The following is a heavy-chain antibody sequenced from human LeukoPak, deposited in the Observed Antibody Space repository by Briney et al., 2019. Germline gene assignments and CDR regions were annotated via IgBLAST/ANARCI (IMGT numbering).Heavy chain of an antibody. CDR1: GGTFSSYA. Sequence: SVKVSCTASGGTFSSYAISWVRQAPGQGLEWMGGIIPIFGTANYAQKFQGRVTITADESTSTAYMELSSLRSEDTAVYYCARETTYYYGSSSLLSWGQGTLVTVSS. J-gene: IGHJ4*02. V-gene: IGHV1-69*13. D-gene: IGHD3-10*01. CDR3: ARETTYYYGSSSLLS. CDR2: IIPIFGTA.